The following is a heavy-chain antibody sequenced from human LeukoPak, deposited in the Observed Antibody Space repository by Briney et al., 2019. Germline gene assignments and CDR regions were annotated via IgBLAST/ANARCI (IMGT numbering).Heavy chain of an antibody. V-gene: IGHV3-33*01. CDR2: IWYDGSEK. Sequence: GGSLRLSCGASGFTFSRSGMHWLRQVPGKGLEWVAIIWYDGSEKYYSDSVKGRFTISRDNSKNTVFLQMNSLRAEDTAVYYCARHRSGDQFDYWGQGTLVTVSS. CDR1: GFTFSRSG. D-gene: IGHD5-12*01. J-gene: IGHJ4*02. CDR3: ARHRSGDQFDY.